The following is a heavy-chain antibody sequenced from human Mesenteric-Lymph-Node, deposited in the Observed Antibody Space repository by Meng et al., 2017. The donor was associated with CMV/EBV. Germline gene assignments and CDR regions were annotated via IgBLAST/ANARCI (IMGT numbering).Heavy chain of an antibody. J-gene: IGHJ4*02. CDR3: ARGGSGVQDY. CDR2: IKPDGNEK. CDR1: GFSFSSYW. Sequence: GGSLRLSCAASGFSFSSYWMSWVRQAPGKGLEWVANIKPDGNEKYYVDSVKGRFTISRDNAEKSLYLQMNSLRAEDTAVYYCARGGSGVQDYWGQGTLVTVSS. D-gene: IGHD3-10*01. V-gene: IGHV3-7*01.